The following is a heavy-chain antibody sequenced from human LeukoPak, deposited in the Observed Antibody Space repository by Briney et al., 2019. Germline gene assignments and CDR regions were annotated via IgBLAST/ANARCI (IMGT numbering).Heavy chain of an antibody. D-gene: IGHD6-13*01. Sequence: GASVKVSCKASGYTFTSYGISWVRQAPGQGLEWMGGIIPIFGTANYAQKFQGRVTITADESTSTAFMELSSLRSEDTAVYYCARGRGLPGIAAAGINPIDYWGQGTLVTVSS. V-gene: IGHV1-69*13. CDR3: ARGRGLPGIAAAGINPIDY. J-gene: IGHJ4*02. CDR2: IIPIFGTA. CDR1: GYTFTSYG.